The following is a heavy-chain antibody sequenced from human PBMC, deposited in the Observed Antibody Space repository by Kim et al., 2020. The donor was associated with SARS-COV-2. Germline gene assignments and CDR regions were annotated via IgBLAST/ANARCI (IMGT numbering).Heavy chain of an antibody. CDR1: GYTFTSYA. CDR2: INAGNGNT. CDR3: ARGGRMTTVTYVDY. J-gene: IGHJ4*02. Sequence: ASVKVSCKASGYTFTSYAMHWVRQAPGQRLEWMGWINAGNGNTKYSQKFQGRVTITRDTSASTAYMELSSLRSEDTAVYYCARGGRMTTVTYVDYWGQGTLVTVSS. D-gene: IGHD4-17*01. V-gene: IGHV1-3*01.